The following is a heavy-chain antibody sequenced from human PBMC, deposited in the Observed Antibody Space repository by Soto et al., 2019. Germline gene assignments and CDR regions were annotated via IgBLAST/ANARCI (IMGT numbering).Heavy chain of an antibody. CDR1: GVTFRSHS. D-gene: IGHD6-19*01. Sequence: EVQLVESGGGVVQPGGSLRLSCTAAGVTFRSHSMVLVRQAPGKGLEWVSYISSGRSRIYYSGSVKGRFSTSRGNAKNSTYPQMNGLRVEDTRVYYCARKIGFDAVARMDVWGQGTKVTVSS. J-gene: IGHJ6*02. CDR2: ISSGRSRI. V-gene: IGHV3-48*01. CDR3: ARKIGFDAVARMDV.